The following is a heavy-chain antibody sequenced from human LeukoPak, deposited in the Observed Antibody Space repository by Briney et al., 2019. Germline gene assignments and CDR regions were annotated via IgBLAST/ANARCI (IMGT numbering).Heavy chain of an antibody. CDR2: FDPEDGET. Sequence: ASVKVSCKVSGYTLTELSIHWVRQAPGKGLEWMGGFDPEDGETIYAQKFQGRVTMTEDTSTDTAYMELSSLTSEDTAVYYCATDSSEITFGGGTFGLDVWGQGTTVTVSS. D-gene: IGHD3-16*01. J-gene: IGHJ6*02. CDR3: ATDSSEITFGGGTFGLDV. CDR1: GYTLTELS. V-gene: IGHV1-24*01.